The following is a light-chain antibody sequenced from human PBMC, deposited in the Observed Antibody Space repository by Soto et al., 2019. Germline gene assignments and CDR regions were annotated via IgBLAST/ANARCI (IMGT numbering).Light chain of an antibody. J-gene: IGKJ5*01. CDR3: MQSTQLPPT. Sequence: VMTQTPLSLSVAPGQPASISCKSSQSLLHITGETFLFWYLQKPGQSPQLLIYEVSTRVSGVPDRFSGSGSGTDFTLEISRVETDDVGIYYCMQSTQLPPTFGQGTRLEIE. CDR1: QSLLHITGETF. V-gene: IGKV2D-29*02. CDR2: EVS.